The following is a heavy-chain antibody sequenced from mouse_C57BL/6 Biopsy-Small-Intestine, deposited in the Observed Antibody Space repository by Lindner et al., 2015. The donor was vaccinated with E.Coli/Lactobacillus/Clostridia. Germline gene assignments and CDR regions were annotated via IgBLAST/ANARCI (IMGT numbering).Heavy chain of an antibody. V-gene: IGHV1-14*01. CDR1: GYTFTSYI. CDR3: ARDGGYYPAWFAY. J-gene: IGHJ3*01. CDR2: INPYNYGT. Sequence: VQLQESGPELVKPGASVKMSCKASGYTFTSYIMHWVKQKPGQGLEWIGYINPYNYGTKYNEKFKGKATLTSDKSSSTAYMELSSLTSEDSAVYYCARDGGYYPAWFAYWGQGTLVTVSA. D-gene: IGHD2-3*01.